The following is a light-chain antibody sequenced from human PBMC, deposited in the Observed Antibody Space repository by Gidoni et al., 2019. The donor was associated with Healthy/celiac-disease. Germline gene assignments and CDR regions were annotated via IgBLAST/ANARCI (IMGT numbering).Light chain of an antibody. CDR2: GNS. CDR1: SSNIGAGYD. Sequence: QSVLTLPPSASCAPGPRVTISCTGSSSNIGAGYDVHWYQQLPGTAPKLLIYGNSNRPSGVPDRFSGSKSGTSASLAITGLQAEDEADYYCQSYDSSLSGSYVFGTGTKVTVL. CDR3: QSYDSSLSGSYV. J-gene: IGLJ1*01. V-gene: IGLV1-40*01.